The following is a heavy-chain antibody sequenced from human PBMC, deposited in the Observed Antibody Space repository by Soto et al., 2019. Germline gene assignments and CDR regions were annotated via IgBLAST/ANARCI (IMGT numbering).Heavy chain of an antibody. J-gene: IGHJ6*02. CDR1: GYTFTSYD. D-gene: IGHD2-2*01. Sequence: QVQLVQSGAELKKPGASVKVSCKASGYTFTSYDINWVRQATGQGLEWMGWMNPNSGNTVYAQKFQGRVTMTRNTSISTAYMEVSSLTSEDTAVYYCARERAIVVVPAADYFYYGMDVWGQGTTVTVSS. CDR2: MNPNSGNT. CDR3: ARERAIVVVPAADYFYYGMDV. V-gene: IGHV1-8*01.